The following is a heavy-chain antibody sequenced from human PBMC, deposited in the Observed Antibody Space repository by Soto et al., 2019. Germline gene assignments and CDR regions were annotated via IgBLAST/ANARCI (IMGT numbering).Heavy chain of an antibody. Sequence: EVQLLESGGGLVQPGGSLRLSCAASGFTFSSYAMSWVRQAPGKGLEWVSTISASGGSTYYADSVKGRFTISRHNSKNTLYLQMNSLRADDTAVYYCAKGSGDIVVVVPATALFDYWGQGTLVTVSS. CDR3: AKGSGDIVVVVPATALFDY. CDR1: GFTFSSYA. J-gene: IGHJ4*02. V-gene: IGHV3-23*01. D-gene: IGHD2-15*01. CDR2: ISASGGST.